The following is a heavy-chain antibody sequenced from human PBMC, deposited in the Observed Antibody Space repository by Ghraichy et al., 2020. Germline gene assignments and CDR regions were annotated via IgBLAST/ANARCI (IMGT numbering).Heavy chain of an antibody. Sequence: GGSQRLSCAASGFTFTSYGMNWVRQAPGKGLEWVSAIGGSTGNTYYAASVKGRFTISRDTSKNTLYLQMNSLRAEDTAVYFCAKRGDGRYFPHWGQGTLVTVSS. CDR3: AKRGDGRYFPH. D-gene: IGHD1-14*01. CDR2: IGGSTGNT. V-gene: IGHV3-23*01. CDR1: GFTFTSYG. J-gene: IGHJ1*01.